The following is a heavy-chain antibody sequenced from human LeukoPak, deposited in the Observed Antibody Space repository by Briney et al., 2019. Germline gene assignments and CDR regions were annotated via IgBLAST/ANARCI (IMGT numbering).Heavy chain of an antibody. Sequence: ASVKVSCKASGYTFTSYDINWVRQATGQGLEWMGWMNPNSGNTGYAQKFQGRVTITRNTSISTAYMELSSLRSEDTAVYYCARGGGITIFGVVISFDYWGQGTLVTVSS. CDR2: MNPNSGNT. D-gene: IGHD3-3*01. J-gene: IGHJ4*02. CDR3: ARGGGITIFGVVISFDY. CDR1: GYTFTSYD. V-gene: IGHV1-8*03.